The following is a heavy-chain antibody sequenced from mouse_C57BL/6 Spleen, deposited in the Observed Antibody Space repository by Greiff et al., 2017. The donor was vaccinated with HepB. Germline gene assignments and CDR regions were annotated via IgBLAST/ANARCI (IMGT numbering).Heavy chain of an antibody. V-gene: IGHV1-39*01. D-gene: IGHD1-1*01. Sequence: EVQVVESGPELVKPGASVKISCKASGYSFTDYNMNWVKQSNGKSLEWIGVINPNYGTTSYNQKFKGKATLTVDQSSSTAYMQLNSLTSEDSAVYYCARGTTVVEGWYFDVWGTGTTVTVSS. CDR1: GYSFTDYN. CDR3: ARGTTVVEGWYFDV. CDR2: INPNYGTT. J-gene: IGHJ1*03.